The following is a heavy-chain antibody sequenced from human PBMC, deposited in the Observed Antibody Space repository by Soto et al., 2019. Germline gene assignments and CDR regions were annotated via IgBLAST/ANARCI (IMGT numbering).Heavy chain of an antibody. Sequence: GSLRLSCAAAVFIFRSYGVHWVRQAPGKGLEWVAVISHDGSNAYYADAVNGRFTISRDNAKNTVYLQMNSLRAEDTAVYYCAKQGIEVAGTDYFDYWGQGALVTVSS. V-gene: IGHV3-30*18. CDR1: VFIFRSYG. D-gene: IGHD6-19*01. CDR3: AKQGIEVAGTDYFDY. CDR2: ISHDGSNA. J-gene: IGHJ4*02.